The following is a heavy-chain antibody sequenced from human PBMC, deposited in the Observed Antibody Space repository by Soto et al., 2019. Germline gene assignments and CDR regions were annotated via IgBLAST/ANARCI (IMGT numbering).Heavy chain of an antibody. CDR3: ARGEQYSGRIFDY. CDR2: TYYRSKWYY. Sequence: SQTLSLTCAITGDSVSSNSAGWSWVRQSPSRGLEWLGRTYYRSKWYYEYAVSVRGRITINPDTSKNQYSLQLNSVTPGDTAVYFCARGEQYSGRIFDYWGQGTLVTVSA. V-gene: IGHV6-1*01. J-gene: IGHJ4*01. CDR1: GDSVSSNSAG. D-gene: IGHD1-26*01.